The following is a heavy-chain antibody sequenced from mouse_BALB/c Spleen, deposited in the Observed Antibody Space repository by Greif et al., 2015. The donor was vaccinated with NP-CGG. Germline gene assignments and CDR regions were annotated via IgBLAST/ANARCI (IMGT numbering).Heavy chain of an antibody. CDR2: INPSTGYT. Sequence: QVQLQQSGAELAKPGASVKMSCKASGYTFTSYWMHWVKQRPGQGLEWIGYINPSTGYTEYNQRFKDKATLTADESSSTAYMQLSSLTSEDSAVYYCARLLRYAMDYWGQGTSVTVSS. CDR3: ARLLRYAMDY. CDR1: GYTFTSYW. V-gene: IGHV1-7*01. D-gene: IGHD1-1*01. J-gene: IGHJ4*01.